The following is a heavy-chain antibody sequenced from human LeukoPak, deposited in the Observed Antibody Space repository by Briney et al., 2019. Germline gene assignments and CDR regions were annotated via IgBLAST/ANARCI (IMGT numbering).Heavy chain of an antibody. V-gene: IGHV3-21*01. D-gene: IGHD5-12*01. J-gene: IGHJ4*02. CDR2: ISSSSSYI. CDR1: GFTFSSYS. CDR3: ARESSSGYSGYDPVAFDY. Sequence: GGSLRLSCAASGFTFSSYSMNWVRQAPGKGLEWVSSISSSSSYIYYADSVKGLFTISRDNAKNSLYLQMNSLRAEDTAVYYCARESSSGYSGYDPVAFDYWGQGTLVTVSS.